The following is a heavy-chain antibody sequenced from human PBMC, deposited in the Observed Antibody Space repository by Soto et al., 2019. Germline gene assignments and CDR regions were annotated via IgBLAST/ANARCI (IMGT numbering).Heavy chain of an antibody. V-gene: IGHV1-2*04. CDR3: TTEQRGGIAAAALDY. J-gene: IGHJ4*02. CDR2: INPNSGDT. CDR1: GYTFTGYY. D-gene: IGHD6-13*01. Sequence: QVQLVQSGAEVKKPGASVKVSCKASGYTFTGYYMHWVRQAPGQWLEWMGWINPNSGDTNYAQNIQGCVTMTRDTSISTAYMVLSRLRSDDTAVYYCTTEQRGGIAAAALDYWGQVTLVTVSS.